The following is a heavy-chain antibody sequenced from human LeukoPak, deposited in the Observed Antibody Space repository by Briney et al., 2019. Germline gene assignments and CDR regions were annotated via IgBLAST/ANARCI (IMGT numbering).Heavy chain of an antibody. V-gene: IGHV4-39*07. CDR2: MYHSGST. D-gene: IGHD3-10*01. CDR1: GGSISSSSYY. CDR3: ARGPRFGELLWHWFDP. J-gene: IGHJ5*02. Sequence: SETLSLTCTVSGGSISSSSYYWGWIRQPPGKGLEWIGSMYHSGSTYYNPPLKSRVTISEDTSKNQFSLKLRSVTAADTAVYYCARGPRFGELLWHWFDPWGQGTLVTVSS.